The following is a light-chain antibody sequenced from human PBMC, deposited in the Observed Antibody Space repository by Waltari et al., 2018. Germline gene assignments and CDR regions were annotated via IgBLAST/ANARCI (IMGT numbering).Light chain of an antibody. V-gene: IGKV3-11*01. CDR2: DAS. Sequence: EIFLTQSPATLSVSAGERAALSCRASQSVGTSLAWYQNRAGQAPRLLIYDASKGTAGIPARFSGRGSGTDFTPVIDTLEPEDFAVYYCQQRNTWPRTFGQGTKVEI. CDR1: QSVGTS. J-gene: IGKJ1*01. CDR3: QQRNTWPRT.